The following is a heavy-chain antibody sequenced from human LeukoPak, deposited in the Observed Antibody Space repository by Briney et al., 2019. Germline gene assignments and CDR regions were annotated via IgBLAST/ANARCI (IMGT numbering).Heavy chain of an antibody. CDR3: ARDRDVYSSRWNRNFAY. CDR1: GFTFSNYG. D-gene: IGHD6-13*01. V-gene: IGHV3-33*01. J-gene: IGHJ4*02. Sequence: GGSLRLSCAASGFTFSNYGMHWGRQAPDKGVEWVAIIWYDGSNKYYADSVKGRFTISRDNSKNTLYLQMNSLRAEDTAVYYCARDRDVYSSRWNRNFAYWGQGTLVTVSA. CDR2: IWYDGSNK.